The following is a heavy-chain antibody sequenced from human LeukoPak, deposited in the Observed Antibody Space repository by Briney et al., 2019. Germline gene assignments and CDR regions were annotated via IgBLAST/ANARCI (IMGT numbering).Heavy chain of an antibody. D-gene: IGHD2-2*01. CDR1: GFTFSSYA. CDR2: ISYDGSNK. J-gene: IGHJ6*02. CDR3: AKAVVPAAPSYYGMDV. V-gene: IGHV3-30-3*01. Sequence: GRSLRLSCAASGFTFSSYAMHWVRQAPGKGLEWVAVISYDGSNKYYADSVKGRFTISRDNSKNTLYLQMNSLRAEDTAVYYCAKAVVPAAPSYYGMDVWGQGTTVTVSS.